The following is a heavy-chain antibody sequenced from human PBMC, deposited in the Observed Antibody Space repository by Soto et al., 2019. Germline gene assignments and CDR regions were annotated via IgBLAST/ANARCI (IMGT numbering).Heavy chain of an antibody. CDR3: AKDAYDFWSGYSLGMDV. D-gene: IGHD3-3*01. Sequence: EVQLVESGGGLVQPGRSLRLSCAASGFTFDDYAMHWVRQAPGKGLEWVSGISWNSGSIGYADSVKGRFTISRDNAKNSLYLQMNSLRAEDTALYYCAKDAYDFWSGYSLGMDVW. CDR1: GFTFDDYA. CDR2: ISWNSGSI. J-gene: IGHJ6*01. V-gene: IGHV3-9*01.